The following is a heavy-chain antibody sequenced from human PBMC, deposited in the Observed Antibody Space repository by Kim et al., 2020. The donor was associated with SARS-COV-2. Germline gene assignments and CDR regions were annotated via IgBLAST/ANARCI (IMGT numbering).Heavy chain of an antibody. V-gene: IGHV3-23*01. CDR1: GFTFSSYA. J-gene: IGHJ5*02. Sequence: GGSLRLSCAASGFTFSSYAMSWVRQAPGKGLEWVSAISGSGGSTYYADSVKGRFTISRDNSKNTLYLQMNSLRAEDTAVYYCARVQENYYDSSGYSFLPATWGERALGTVSS. CDR3: ARVQENYYDSSGYSFLPAT. CDR2: ISGSGGST. D-gene: IGHD3-22*01.